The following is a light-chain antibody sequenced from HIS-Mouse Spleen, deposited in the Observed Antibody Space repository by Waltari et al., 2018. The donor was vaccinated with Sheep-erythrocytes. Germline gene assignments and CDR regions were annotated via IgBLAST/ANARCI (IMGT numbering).Light chain of an antibody. Sequence: QSALTQPRSVSGSPGQSVTLSCTGTSSDVGGYNYVSWYQQPPAKAPKLMIYDVSKRPSGVPDRFSGSXSGNTASLTISGLQAEDEADYYCCSYAGSYNHVFATGTKVTVL. V-gene: IGLV2-11*01. J-gene: IGLJ1*01. CDR2: DVS. CDR1: SSDVGGYNY. CDR3: CSYAGSYNHV.